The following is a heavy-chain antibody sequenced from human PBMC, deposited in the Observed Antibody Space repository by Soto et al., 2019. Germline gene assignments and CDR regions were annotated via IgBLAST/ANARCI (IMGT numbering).Heavy chain of an antibody. CDR2: IYYSGST. CDR3: ARATYYYYGMDV. Sequence: SETKSLTCTVAGGSFRDGSDYWSWFRQPPGKGLEWIAYIYYSGSTNYNPSLKSRVTISVDRSKNQFSLKLNSVTAADTAVYYCARATYYYYGMDVWGHGNKVTGSS. D-gene: IGHD1-26*01. J-gene: IGHJ6*02. V-gene: IGHV4-61*01. CDR1: GGSFRDGSDY.